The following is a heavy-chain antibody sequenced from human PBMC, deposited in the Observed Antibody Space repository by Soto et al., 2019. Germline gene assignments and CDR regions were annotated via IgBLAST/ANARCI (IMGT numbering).Heavy chain of an antibody. V-gene: IGHV4-59*08. CDR3: ARHSSRKYGLHYFDY. CDR2: IYYSGST. Sequence: PSETLSLTCTVXGGSVSSYYWSWIRQSPGKGLEWIGYIYYSGSTKYKPSLKSRFTISVDTSKNQFSLKVSSATAADTAVYYCARHSSRKYGLHYFDYWGLGALVTVSS. D-gene: IGHD4-17*01. J-gene: IGHJ4*02. CDR1: GGSVSSYY.